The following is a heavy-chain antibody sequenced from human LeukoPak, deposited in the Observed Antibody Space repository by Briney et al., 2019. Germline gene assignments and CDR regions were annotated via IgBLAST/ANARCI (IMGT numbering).Heavy chain of an antibody. J-gene: IGHJ6*03. D-gene: IGHD6-13*01. CDR2: MNPNSGNT. V-gene: IGHV1-8*01. Sequence: GASVNVSCKASGYTFTSYDINWVRQATGQGLEWMGWMNPNSGNTGYAQKFQGRVTMTRNTSISTAYMELSSLRSEDTAVYYCARTILESSSSWYRSYYYYYYMDVWGKGTTVTISS. CDR3: ARTILESSSSWYRSYYYYYYMDV. CDR1: GYTFTSYD.